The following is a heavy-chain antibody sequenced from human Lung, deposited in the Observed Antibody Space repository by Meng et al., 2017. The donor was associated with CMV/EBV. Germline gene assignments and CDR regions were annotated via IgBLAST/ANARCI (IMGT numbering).Heavy chain of an antibody. J-gene: IGHJ3*02. V-gene: IGHV4-34*01. CDR3: ARKDYYDISGHAFDI. CDR1: GGSFSGYY. D-gene: IGHD3-22*01. Sequence: SXTXSLXCAVYGGSFSGYYWSWIRQPPGKGLEWIAEINQSGSTNRNPTLKSGVTISVDTSKNLFSLNLTSVTAADTAVYYCARKDYYDISGHAFDIWGQGTMVTVSS. CDR2: INQSGST.